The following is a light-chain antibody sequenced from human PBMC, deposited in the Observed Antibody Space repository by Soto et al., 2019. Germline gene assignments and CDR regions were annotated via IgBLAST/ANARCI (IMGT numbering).Light chain of an antibody. CDR2: DAS. J-gene: IGKJ4*01. V-gene: IGKV3-20*01. Sequence: ELVLTQSPCTLSLSPGERATLSCRASQSVGNNYLAWYQQKPGQAPRFLIYDASSRATGIPDRFSGSWSGTDFTLTISRLEPEDFAVYYCQQYGSTPLTFGGGTKVEIK. CDR3: QQYGSTPLT. CDR1: QSVGNNY.